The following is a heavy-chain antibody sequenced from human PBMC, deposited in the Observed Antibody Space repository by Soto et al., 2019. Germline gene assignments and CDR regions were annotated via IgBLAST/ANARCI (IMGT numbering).Heavy chain of an antibody. D-gene: IGHD3-10*01. CDR1: GFTLSSYA. J-gene: IGHJ6*02. V-gene: IGHV3-23*01. CDR2: ISAGGDMT. Sequence: DVQLLESGGHLVQPGGSLRLSCSASGFTLSSYAMSWVRQAPGKGLEWVSSISAGGDMTYNSDSVKGRFTISRDNSNNALFLHMHNLRIEDTALYYCARGDRGGSGSPASYYYSGGDVWGQGATVTVS. CDR3: ARGDRGGSGSPASYYYSGGDV.